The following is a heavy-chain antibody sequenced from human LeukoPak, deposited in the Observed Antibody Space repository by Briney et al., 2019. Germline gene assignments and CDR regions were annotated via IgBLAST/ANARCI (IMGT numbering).Heavy chain of an antibody. Sequence: QPGGSLRLSCAASGFTFSSYAMSWVRQAPGKGLEWVSAISGSGGGTYYADSVKGRFTISRDNSMNTLYLQMNSLRAEDTAVYYCAKLTSYSYGYTDYWGQGTLVTVSS. CDR3: AKLTSYSYGYTDY. CDR1: GFTFSSYA. J-gene: IGHJ4*02. CDR2: ISGSGGGT. D-gene: IGHD5-18*01. V-gene: IGHV3-23*01.